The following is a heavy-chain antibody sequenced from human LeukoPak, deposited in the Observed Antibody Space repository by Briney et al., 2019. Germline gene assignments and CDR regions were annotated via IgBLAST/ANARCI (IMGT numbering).Heavy chain of an antibody. CDR1: GFTFSSYR. CDR2: IRYDGSNK. Sequence: GGSLRLSCAASGFTFSSYRRHWPRQAPGKGVEGVAFIRYDGSNKYYADSVKGRFTISRDNSKNTLYLQMNSLRAEDTAVYYCAKDLAGSTDYYYYYYMDVWGKGTTVTVSS. D-gene: IGHD3-10*01. V-gene: IGHV3-30*02. CDR3: AKDLAGSTDYYYYYYMDV. J-gene: IGHJ6*03.